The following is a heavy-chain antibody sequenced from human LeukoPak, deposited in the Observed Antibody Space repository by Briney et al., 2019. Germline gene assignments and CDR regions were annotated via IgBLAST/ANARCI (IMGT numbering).Heavy chain of an antibody. CDR2: VSDNGADT. Sequence: GGSLRLSCAASGFTFSTFAMTWVRQAPGRGLEWVSAVSDNGADTFHADSVRGRFTISRDNSNNTLYLLMSGLRAEDTAIYYCAKDRMPHSSGSLFDYWGPGTLVTVSS. J-gene: IGHJ4*02. CDR1: GFTFSTFA. V-gene: IGHV3-23*01. CDR3: AKDRMPHSSGSLFDY. D-gene: IGHD3-22*01.